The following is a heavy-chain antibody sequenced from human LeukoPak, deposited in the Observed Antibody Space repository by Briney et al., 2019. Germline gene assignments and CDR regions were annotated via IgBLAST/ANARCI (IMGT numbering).Heavy chain of an antibody. CDR1: GGSISSYY. J-gene: IGHJ4*02. CDR2: INHSGST. Sequence: SETLSLTCTVSGGSISSYYWSWIRQPPGKGLEWIGEINHSGSTNYNPSLKSRVTISVDTSKNKFSLKLSSVTAADTAVYYCARYGSGSYYFDYWGQGTLVTVSS. V-gene: IGHV4-34*01. CDR3: ARYGSGSYYFDY. D-gene: IGHD1-26*01.